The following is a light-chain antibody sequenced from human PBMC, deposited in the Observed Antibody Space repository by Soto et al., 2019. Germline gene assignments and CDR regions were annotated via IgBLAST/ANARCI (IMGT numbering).Light chain of an antibody. J-gene: IGLJ1*01. Sequence: QSALTQPPSASGSPGQSVTISCTGTKNDIGVYDFVSWYQHHPGKAPRLIIYEVVQRPSGVPDRFSGSKSGSTASLTVSGLQAADEGDYFCKSYAGSNTYVFGSGTKVTVL. CDR1: KNDIGVYDF. CDR2: EVV. CDR3: KSYAGSNTYV. V-gene: IGLV2-8*01.